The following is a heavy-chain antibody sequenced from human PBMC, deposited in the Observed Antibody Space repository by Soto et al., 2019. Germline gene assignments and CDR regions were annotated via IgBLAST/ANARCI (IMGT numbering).Heavy chain of an antibody. J-gene: IGHJ6*02. D-gene: IGHD3-22*01. Sequence: GGSLRLSCAASRFTISGHAMHWVRQAPGKGLEWLAVISYDGSNKYYADSVKGRFTISRDNSKNTLYLQMNSLRAEDTAVYYCATEYYYDSSGYYSIYYGMDVWGQGTTVTVS. CDR2: ISYDGSNK. CDR3: ATEYYYDSSGYYSIYYGMDV. CDR1: RFTISGHA. V-gene: IGHV3-30*03.